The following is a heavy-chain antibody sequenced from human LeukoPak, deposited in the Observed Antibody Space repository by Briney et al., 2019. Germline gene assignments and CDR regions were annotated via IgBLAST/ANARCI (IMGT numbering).Heavy chain of an antibody. D-gene: IGHD3-10*01. Sequence: SETLSLTCAVYGGSLSDHFWTWVRQIPGKGLEWIGEVYHAGYAGYNPSLKSRVTVSVDTSKKQFSLKLTSVTVADTAVYYCARGVFPGGSQKNWFDPWGQGTLVTVSS. CDR2: VYHAGYA. V-gene: IGHV4-34*01. CDR1: GGSLSDHF. J-gene: IGHJ5*02. CDR3: ARGVFPGGSQKNWFDP.